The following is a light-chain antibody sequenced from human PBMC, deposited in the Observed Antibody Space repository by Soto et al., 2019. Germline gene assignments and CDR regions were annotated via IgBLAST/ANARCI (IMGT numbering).Light chain of an antibody. V-gene: IGKV2-28*01. J-gene: IGKJ2*01. CDR2: LGS. CDR3: MQALQTPYT. CDR1: QSLLHSNGYSF. Sequence: DLVMTQSPLSLLVTPGESASISCRSSQSLLHSNGYSFLDWYLQKPGQSPQLLIYLGSDRASGVPDRFSGSGSGTDFTLKISRVEAEDVGVYYCMQALQTPYTFGQGTKLEIK.